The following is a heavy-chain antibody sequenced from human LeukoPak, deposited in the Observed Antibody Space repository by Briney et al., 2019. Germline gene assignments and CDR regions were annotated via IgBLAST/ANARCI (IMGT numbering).Heavy chain of an antibody. CDR1: GGSISSSSYY. V-gene: IGHV4-39*01. D-gene: IGHD3-22*01. CDR3: ARHATYYYDSSGYYFDY. Sequence: SETLSLTCTVSGGSISSSSYYWGWIRRPPGKGLEWIGSIYYSGSTYYNPSLKSRVTISVDTSKNQFSLKLSSVTAADTAVYYCARHATYYYDSSGYYFDYWGQGTLVTVSS. J-gene: IGHJ4*02. CDR2: IYYSGST.